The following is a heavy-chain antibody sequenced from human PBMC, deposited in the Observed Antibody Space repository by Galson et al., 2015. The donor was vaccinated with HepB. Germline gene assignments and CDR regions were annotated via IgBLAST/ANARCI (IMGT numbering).Heavy chain of an antibody. V-gene: IGHV6-1*01. CDR2: TYYRSKWYN. Sequence: CAISGDSVSSNSAAWNWIRQSPSRGLEWLGRTYYRSKWYNDYAVSVKSRITIDPDTSKNQFSLQLNSVTPEDTAVYYCARVPQYYYDSSGYYFDYWGQGTLVTVSS. D-gene: IGHD3-22*01. J-gene: IGHJ4*02. CDR3: ARVPQYYYDSSGYYFDY. CDR1: GDSVSSNSAA.